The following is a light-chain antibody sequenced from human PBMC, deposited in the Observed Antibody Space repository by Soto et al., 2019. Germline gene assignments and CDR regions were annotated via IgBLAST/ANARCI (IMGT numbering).Light chain of an antibody. CDR2: EVS. V-gene: IGLV2-8*01. CDR1: SSDVGGYDY. J-gene: IGLJ2*01. CDR3: SSYAGSSNFVV. Sequence: QSALTQPPSASGSPGQSVTMSCSGTSSDVGGYDYVSWYQQHPGKAPKLMIYEVSKRPSGVPDRFFGSKSGNTASLTVSGLQAEDEVDYYCSSYAGSSNFVVFGGGTTLTVL.